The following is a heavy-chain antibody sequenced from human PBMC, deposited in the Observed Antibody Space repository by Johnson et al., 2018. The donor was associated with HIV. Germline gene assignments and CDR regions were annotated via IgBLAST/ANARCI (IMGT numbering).Heavy chain of an antibody. V-gene: IGHV3-66*04. Sequence: VQLVESGGGLVQPGGSLRLSCAASGFTVSTYYMNWVRQAPGKGLEWVSVIYSGGNTYYADSVKVRFTISRDNSKNTLYLQMNGLRAEDTAVYYCERLGGVVVGAFDIWGQGTMVTVSS. J-gene: IGHJ3*02. CDR1: GFTVSTYY. D-gene: IGHD2-15*01. CDR2: IYSGGNT. CDR3: ERLGGVVVGAFDI.